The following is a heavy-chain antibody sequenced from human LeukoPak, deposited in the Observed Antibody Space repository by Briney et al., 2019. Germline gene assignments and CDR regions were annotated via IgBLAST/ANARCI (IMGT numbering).Heavy chain of an antibody. V-gene: IGHV3-53*04. Sequence: GGSLRLSCAASGFTVSSNYMSWVRQAPGKGLEWVSVIYSGGSTYYADSVKGRFTISRHNSKNTLYLQMNSLRAENTAVYYCARGGYCSSTSCRTNAHQVAFDIWGQGTMVTVSS. J-gene: IGHJ3*02. CDR3: ARGGYCSSTSCRTNAHQVAFDI. CDR1: GFTVSSNY. D-gene: IGHD2-2*01. CDR2: IYSGGST.